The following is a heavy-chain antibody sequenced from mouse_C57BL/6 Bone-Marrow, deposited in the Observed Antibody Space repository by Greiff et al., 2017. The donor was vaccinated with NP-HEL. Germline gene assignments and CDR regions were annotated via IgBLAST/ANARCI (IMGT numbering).Heavy chain of an antibody. J-gene: IGHJ4*01. D-gene: IGHD2-4*01. CDR2: INYDGSST. CDR1: GFTFSDYS. V-gene: IGHV5-16*01. Sequence: LQQSEGGLVQPGSSMKLSCTASGFTFSDYSMAWVRQVPEKGLEWVANINYDGSSTYYLDSLKSRFIISRDNAKNILYLQMSSLKSEDTATYYCAREGGLRRRTYAMDYWGQGTSVTVSS. CDR3: AREGGLRRRTYAMDY.